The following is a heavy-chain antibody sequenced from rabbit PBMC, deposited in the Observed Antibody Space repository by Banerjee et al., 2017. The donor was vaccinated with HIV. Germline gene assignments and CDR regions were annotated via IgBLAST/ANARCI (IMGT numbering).Heavy chain of an antibody. J-gene: IGHJ4*01. D-gene: IGHD6-1*01. V-gene: IGHV1S40*01. CDR2: IDAGSGGKT. CDR3: ARDAGSYAYIDGYFNL. Sequence: QSLEESGGDLVKPGASLTLTCTASGISFSSNYWICWVRQAPGKGLEWISCIDAGSGGKTYYATWAKGRFTISKTSSTTVTLQMTSLTAADTATYFCARDAGSYAYIDGYFNLWGQGTLVTVS. CDR1: GISFSSNYW.